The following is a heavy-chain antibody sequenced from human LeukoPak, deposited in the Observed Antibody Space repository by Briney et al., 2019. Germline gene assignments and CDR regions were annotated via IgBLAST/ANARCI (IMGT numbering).Heavy chain of an antibody. CDR2: IRYDGSNK. D-gene: IGHD1-1*01. V-gene: IGHV3-30*02. Sequence: GGSLRLSCAASGFTFSSYGMHWVRQAPGRGLEWVAFIRYDGSNKYYADSVKGRFTISRDNSKNTLYLQMNSLRAEDTAVYYCAKSIQLERYDAFDIWGQGTMVTVSS. J-gene: IGHJ3*02. CDR1: GFTFSSYG. CDR3: AKSIQLERYDAFDI.